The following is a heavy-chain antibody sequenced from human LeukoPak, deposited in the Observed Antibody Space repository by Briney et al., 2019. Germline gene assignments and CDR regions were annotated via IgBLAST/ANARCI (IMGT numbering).Heavy chain of an antibody. CDR3: AREGDLRSFNWFDR. J-gene: IGHJ5*02. D-gene: IGHD1-26*01. CDR2: VYYSGST. Sequence: ASETLSLTCSVSGGSISSNNYYWGWIRQPPGKGLVWIGSVYYSGSTYGNPSLKSRVTMSIDTSKNQFSLNLSSVTAADTTVYYCAREGDLRSFNWFDRWGQGTLVTVSS. V-gene: IGHV4-39*07. CDR1: GGSISSNNYY.